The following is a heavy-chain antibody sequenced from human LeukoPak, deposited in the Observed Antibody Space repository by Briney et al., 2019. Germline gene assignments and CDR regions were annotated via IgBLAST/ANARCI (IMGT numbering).Heavy chain of an antibody. V-gene: IGHV3-30*04. CDR2: ISFDGKTQ. Sequence: GRSLRLSCAASGFTFSRYSMHWVRQAPGKGPDWMAVISFDGKTQVYEDSVKGRFTISRDNSKNTLYLQMNSLRAEDTAVYYCARDLGSGSFAFDIWGQGTMVTVSS. CDR1: GFTFSRYS. CDR3: ARDLGSGSFAFDI. J-gene: IGHJ3*02. D-gene: IGHD3-10*01.